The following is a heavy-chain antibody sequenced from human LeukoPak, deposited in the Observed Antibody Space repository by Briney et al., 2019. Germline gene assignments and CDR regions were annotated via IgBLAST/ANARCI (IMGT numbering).Heavy chain of an antibody. Sequence: GGSLRLSCAASGFTFSSYWMSWVRQAPGKGLEWVANIKQDGSEKYYVDSVKGRFTISRDNSKNTLYLQMNSLRAEDTAVYYCARERIGDGYNYAYWGQGTLVTVSS. CDR2: IKQDGSEK. D-gene: IGHD5-24*01. CDR3: ARERIGDGYNYAY. J-gene: IGHJ4*02. V-gene: IGHV3-7*05. CDR1: GFTFSSYW.